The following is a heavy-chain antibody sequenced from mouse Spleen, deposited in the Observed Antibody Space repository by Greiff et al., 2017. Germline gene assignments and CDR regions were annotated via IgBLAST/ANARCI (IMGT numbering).Heavy chain of an antibody. V-gene: IGHV2-6-1*01. CDR2: IWSDGST. D-gene: IGHD2-1*01. Sequence: VKLMESGPGLVAPSQSLSITCTVSGFSLTSYGVHWVRQPAGKGLEWLVVIWSDGSTTYNSALKSRLSISKDNSKSQVFLKMNSLQTDDTAMYYCARHRGGNYAFAYWGQGTLVTVSA. CDR1: GFSLTSYG. CDR3: ARHRGGNYAFAY. J-gene: IGHJ3*01.